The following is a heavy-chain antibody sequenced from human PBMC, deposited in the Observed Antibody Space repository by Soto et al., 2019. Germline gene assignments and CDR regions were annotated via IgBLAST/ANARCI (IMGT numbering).Heavy chain of an antibody. CDR3: ARSDVAGSACDI. D-gene: IGHD6-19*01. CDR2: INPSGGST. J-gene: IGHJ3*02. Sequence: SVKVSCTASGYPFSSYGISWVRQAPGQGLEWMGIINPSGGSTAYAQKFQGRVTMTRDTSTSTVYMELSGLRSDDTAVYYCARSDVAGSACDIWGQGTMVTVSS. V-gene: IGHV1-46*01. CDR1: GYPFSSYG.